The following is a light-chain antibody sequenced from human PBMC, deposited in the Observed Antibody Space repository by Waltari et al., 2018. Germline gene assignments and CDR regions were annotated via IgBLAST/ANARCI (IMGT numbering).Light chain of an antibody. CDR1: SLRRCY. V-gene: IGLV3-19*01. Sequence: SSALTQDPAVSVALGQTVRITCQGDSLRRCYASWYQQKPGQAPVLVIYGKNNRPSGIPDRFSGSSSGNTASLTITGAQAEDEADYYCNSRDSSGNHWVFGGGTKLTVL. CDR2: GKN. CDR3: NSRDSSGNHWV. J-gene: IGLJ3*02.